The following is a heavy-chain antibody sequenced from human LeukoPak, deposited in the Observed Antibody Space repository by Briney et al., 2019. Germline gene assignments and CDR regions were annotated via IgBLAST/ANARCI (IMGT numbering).Heavy chain of an antibody. V-gene: IGHV3-7*01. CDR1: GFTFSSYG. J-gene: IGHJ5*02. D-gene: IGHD3-9*01. CDR2: IKQDGSEK. Sequence: GGSLRLSCTASGFTFSSYGMHWVRQAPGKGLEWVANIKQDGSEKYYVDSVKGRFTISRDNAKHSLYLQMNSLRAEDTAVYYCARDHEAYFVDPRYNWFDPWLQGTLVSDCS. CDR3: ARDHEAYFVDPRYNWFDP.